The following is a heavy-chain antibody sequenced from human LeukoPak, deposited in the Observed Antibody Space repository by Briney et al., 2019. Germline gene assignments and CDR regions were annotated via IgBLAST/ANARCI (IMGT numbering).Heavy chain of an antibody. CDR1: GGSISSSSYY. J-gene: IGHJ6*03. CDR3: ARPIGDYYCYMDV. Sequence: SETLSLTCTVSGGSISSSSYYWGWIRQPPGKGLEWIGSIYYSGSTYYNPSLRSRVTISVDTSKNQFSLKLSSVTAADTAVYYCARPIGDYYCYMDVWGKGTTVTVSS. CDR2: IYYSGST. V-gene: IGHV4-39*01.